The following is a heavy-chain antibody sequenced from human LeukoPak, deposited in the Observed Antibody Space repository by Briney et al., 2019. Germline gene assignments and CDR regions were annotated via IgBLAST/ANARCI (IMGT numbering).Heavy chain of an antibody. Sequence: SSETLSLTCTVSGGSISSGSYYWSWIRQPAGKGLEWIGRIYTSGSTNYNPSLKSRVTISVDTSKNQFSLKLSSVTAADTAVYYCARTLSKARAFDIWGQGKMVTVSS. V-gene: IGHV4-61*02. J-gene: IGHJ3*02. CDR3: ARTLSKARAFDI. CDR1: GGSISSGSYY. D-gene: IGHD5/OR15-5a*01. CDR2: IYTSGST.